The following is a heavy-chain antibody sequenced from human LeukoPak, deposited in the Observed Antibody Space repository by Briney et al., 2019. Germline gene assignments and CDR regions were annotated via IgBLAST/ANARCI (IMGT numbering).Heavy chain of an antibody. CDR1: GFTLSTDS. CDR2: ISYDSAIK. J-gene: IGHJ4*02. CDR3: ARDPPNWGFGY. Sequence: GGSLRLSCAASGFTLSTDSMNWVRQAPGKGLEWISYISYDSAIKYYADSVRGRFTISRDNAKNSLSLQMHSLRAEDTAVYYCARDPPNWGFGYWGQGTLVTVSS. D-gene: IGHD7-27*01. V-gene: IGHV3-48*01.